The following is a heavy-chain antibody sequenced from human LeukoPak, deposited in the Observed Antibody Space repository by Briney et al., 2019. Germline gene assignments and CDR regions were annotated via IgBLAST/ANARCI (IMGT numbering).Heavy chain of an antibody. D-gene: IGHD6-13*01. CDR3: ARVAGAAADVSYDY. Sequence: GGSLRLSCAASGFTFSSYSMNWVRQAPGKGLEWVSSISSSSSYIYYADSVKGRFTISRDNAKNSLYLQMNSLRAEDTAVYYCARVAGAAADVSYDYWGQGTLVTVPS. J-gene: IGHJ4*02. CDR1: GFTFSSYS. CDR2: ISSSSSYI. V-gene: IGHV3-21*01.